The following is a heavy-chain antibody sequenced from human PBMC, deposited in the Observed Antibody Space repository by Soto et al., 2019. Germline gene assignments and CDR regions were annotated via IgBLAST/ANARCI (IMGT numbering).Heavy chain of an antibody. D-gene: IGHD2-15*01. J-gene: IGHJ6*02. CDR1: GFTFSSYG. CDR2: IWYDGSNK. V-gene: IGHV3-33*01. Sequence: LRLSCAASGFTFSSYGMHWVRQAPGKGLEWVAVIWYDGSNKYYADSVKGRFTISRDNSKNTLYLQMNSLRAEDTAVYYCARECGGSCYSYYYYYGMDVWGQGTTVTVSS. CDR3: ARECGGSCYSYYYYYGMDV.